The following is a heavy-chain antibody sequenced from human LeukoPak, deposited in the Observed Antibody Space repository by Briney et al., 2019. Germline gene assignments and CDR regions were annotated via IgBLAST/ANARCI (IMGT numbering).Heavy chain of an antibody. CDR3: ARTYGSGSPFDY. V-gene: IGHV1-69*02. Sequence: SVKVSFKASGGTFSSYTISWVRQAPGQGLEWMGRIIPILGIANYAQKFQGRVTITADKSTSTAYMELSSLRSEDTAVYYCARTYGSGSPFDYWGQGTLVTVSS. D-gene: IGHD3-10*01. CDR1: GGTFSSYT. CDR2: IIPILGIA. J-gene: IGHJ4*02.